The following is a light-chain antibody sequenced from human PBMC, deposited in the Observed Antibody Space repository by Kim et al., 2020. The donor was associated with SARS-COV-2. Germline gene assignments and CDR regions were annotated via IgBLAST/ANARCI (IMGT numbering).Light chain of an antibody. CDR2: GKN. CDR3: NSRDSSGNHPHWV. CDR1: SRRSYY. Sequence: GQTVRITCQGDSRRSYYASWYQQKPGQAPVLVIYGKNNRTSGIPGRFSGSSSGNTATLTITGAQAEDEADYYCNSRDSSGNHPHWVFGGGTQLTVL. J-gene: IGLJ3*02. V-gene: IGLV3-19*01.